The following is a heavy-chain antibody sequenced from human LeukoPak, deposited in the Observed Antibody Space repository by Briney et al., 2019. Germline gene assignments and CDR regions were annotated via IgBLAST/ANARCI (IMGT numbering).Heavy chain of an antibody. CDR2: ISGSGGST. D-gene: IGHD2-2*01. J-gene: IGHJ3*02. CDR1: GLTFSSYA. CDR3: AKDTVIVVVPAAKAFDI. V-gene: IGHV3-23*01. Sequence: GGSLRLSCAASGLTFSSYAMSWVRQAPGKGLEWVSAISGSGGSTYYADSVKGRFTISRDNSKNTLYLQMNSLRAEDTAVYYCAKDTVIVVVPAAKAFDIWGQGTMVTVSS.